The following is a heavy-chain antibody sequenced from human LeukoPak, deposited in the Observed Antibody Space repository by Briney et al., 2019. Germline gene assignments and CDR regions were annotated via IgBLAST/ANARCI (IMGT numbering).Heavy chain of an antibody. Sequence: GGSLRLSCAASGFTFSSYAMHWVRQAPGKGLEGVAVISYDGSNKYYADSVKGRFTISRDNSKNTLYLQMNSLRAEDTAVYYCARGLYCSSTSCSTSYYYYYGMDVWGQGTLVTVSS. J-gene: IGHJ6*02. D-gene: IGHD2-2*02. CDR3: ARGLYCSSTSCSTSYYYYYGMDV. V-gene: IGHV3-30-3*01. CDR1: GFTFSSYA. CDR2: ISYDGSNK.